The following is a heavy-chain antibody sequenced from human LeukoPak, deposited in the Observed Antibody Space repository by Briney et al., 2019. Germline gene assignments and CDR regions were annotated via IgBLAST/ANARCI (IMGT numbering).Heavy chain of an antibody. J-gene: IGHJ3*02. CDR1: GYTFTSYG. Sequence: ASVKVSYKASGYTFTSYGISWVRQAPGQGLEWMGWISAYNGNTNYAQKLQGRVTMTTDTSTSTAYMELRSLRSDDTAVYYCARAGSSGWHPPSTTHAFDIWGQGTMVTVSS. D-gene: IGHD6-19*01. V-gene: IGHV1-18*01. CDR2: ISAYNGNT. CDR3: ARAGSSGWHPPSTTHAFDI.